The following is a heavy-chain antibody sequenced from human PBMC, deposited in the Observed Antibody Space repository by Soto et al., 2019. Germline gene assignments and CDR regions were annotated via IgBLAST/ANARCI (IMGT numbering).Heavy chain of an antibody. J-gene: IGHJ6*02. CDR2: IYYSGST. CDR1: GGSISSGGYY. Sequence: PSETLSLTCTVSGGSISSGGYYWSWIRQHPGKGLEWIGYIYYSGSTYYNPSLKSRVTISVDTSKNQFSLKLSSVTAADTAVYYCARDPEMGYCSGGSCSTYYYGMDVWGQGTTVTVSS. CDR3: ARDPEMGYCSGGSCSTYYYGMDV. D-gene: IGHD2-15*01. V-gene: IGHV4-31*03.